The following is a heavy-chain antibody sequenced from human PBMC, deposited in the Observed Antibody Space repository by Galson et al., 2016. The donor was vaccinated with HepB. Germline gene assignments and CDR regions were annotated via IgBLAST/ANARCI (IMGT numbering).Heavy chain of an antibody. D-gene: IGHD3-22*01. J-gene: IGHJ4*02. CDR3: VRVGSGYDY. CDR2: ST. V-gene: IGHV3-64*02. Sequence: STFYADSVKGRFTISRDNSKNTLYLHVGSLRPEDMAVYYCVRVGSGYDYWGQGTLVTVSS.